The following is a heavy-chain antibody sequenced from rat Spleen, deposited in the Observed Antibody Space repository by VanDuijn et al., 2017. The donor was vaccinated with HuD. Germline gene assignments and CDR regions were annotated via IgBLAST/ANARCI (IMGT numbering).Heavy chain of an antibody. J-gene: IGHJ3*01. D-gene: IGHD4-3*01. CDR2: ISYDGSST. Sequence: EVQLVESGGGLVQPGRSLKLSCAASGFTFSNYGMAWVRQAPTKGLEWVATISYDGSSTYYRASVKGRFTISRDNAKSTLYLQMNSLRSEDTATYFCARLGGLRNWFAYWGQGTLVTVSS. CDR1: GFTFSNYG. V-gene: IGHV5-29*01. CDR3: ARLGGLRNWFAY.